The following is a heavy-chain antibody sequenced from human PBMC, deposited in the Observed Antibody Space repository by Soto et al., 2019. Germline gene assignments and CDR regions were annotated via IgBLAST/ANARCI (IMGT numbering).Heavy chain of an antibody. D-gene: IGHD5-12*01. V-gene: IGHV3-30*18. Sequence: GGSLRLSCAASGFTFSSYGMHWVRQAPGKGLEWVAVISYDGSNKYYADSVKGRFTISRDNSKNTLYLQMNSLRAEDTAVCYCAKVNSGWPQDYYYYGMDVWGQGTTVTVSS. CDR2: ISYDGSNK. CDR1: GFTFSSYG. J-gene: IGHJ6*01. CDR3: AKVNSGWPQDYYYYGMDV.